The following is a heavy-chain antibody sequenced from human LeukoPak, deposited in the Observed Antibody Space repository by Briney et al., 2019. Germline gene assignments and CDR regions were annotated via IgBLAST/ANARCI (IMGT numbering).Heavy chain of an antibody. Sequence: GGSLRLSCAASGFTFSSYEMNWVRQAPGKGLEWVSYISSSGSTIYYADSVKGGFTISRDNAKNSLYLQMNSLRAEDTAVYYCARAGTPYNYYYDSSGYPFDYWGQGTLVTVSS. CDR1: GFTFSSYE. D-gene: IGHD3-22*01. J-gene: IGHJ4*02. V-gene: IGHV3-48*03. CDR3: ARAGTPYNYYYDSSGYPFDY. CDR2: ISSSGSTI.